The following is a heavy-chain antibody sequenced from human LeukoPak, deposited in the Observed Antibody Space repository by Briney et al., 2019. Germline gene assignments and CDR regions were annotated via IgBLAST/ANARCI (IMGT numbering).Heavy chain of an antibody. D-gene: IGHD6-19*01. CDR3: ARFGGWSGYYYGMDV. CDR1: GGSISSYY. J-gene: IGHJ6*02. V-gene: IGHV4-59*01. CDR2: IYYSGST. Sequence: SETLSLTCTVSGGSISSYYWSWIRQPPGKGLEWIGYIYYSGSTNYNPSLKSRVTISVDTSKNQLSLKLSSVTAADTAVYYCARFGGWSGYYYGMDVWGQGTTVTVSS.